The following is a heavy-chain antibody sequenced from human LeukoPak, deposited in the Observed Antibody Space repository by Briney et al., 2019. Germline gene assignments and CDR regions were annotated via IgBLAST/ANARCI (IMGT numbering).Heavy chain of an antibody. Sequence: PSETLSLTCTVSGFSISSGHYWGWTRQPPGKGLEWIASISHSGTTFYNPSLKSRVTISVDTSKNQFSLTVTSVTAADTAVSYCSRGQSISAVAVWGQGTLVTVSS. V-gene: IGHV4-38-2*02. J-gene: IGHJ4*02. CDR2: ISHSGTT. CDR3: SRGQSISAVAV. CDR1: GFSISSGHY. D-gene: IGHD6-13*01.